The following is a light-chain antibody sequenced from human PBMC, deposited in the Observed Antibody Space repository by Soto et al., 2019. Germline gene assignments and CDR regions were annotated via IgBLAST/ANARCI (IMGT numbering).Light chain of an antibody. CDR2: EVN. CDR3: SSYTSSSTWV. J-gene: IGLJ3*02. Sequence: QSALTQPASVSGSPGQSITISCTGTSSDVGGYNYVSWYQQHPGKAPKLMIYEVNNRPSGVSNRFSGSKSGNTASLTISGLQAEDEADYYCSSYTSSSTWVFGGWTKLTVL. V-gene: IGLV2-14*01. CDR1: SSDVGGYNY.